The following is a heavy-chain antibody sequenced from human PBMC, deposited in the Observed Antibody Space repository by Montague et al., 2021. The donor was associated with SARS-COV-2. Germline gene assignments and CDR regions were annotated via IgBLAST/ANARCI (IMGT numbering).Heavy chain of an antibody. J-gene: IGHJ4*02. CDR3: AHSYGDYLFDY. CDR1: SGVG. CDR2: IYWGDDK. Sequence: PALVKPTQTLTLTCTSGVGVGWIRQPPGKALEWLALIYWGDDKPYSPSLKSRLTITKDTSKNQVVLTMTNMDPVDTATYYCAHSYGDYLFDYWGQGTLVTVSS. V-gene: IGHV2-5*02. D-gene: IGHD4-17*01.